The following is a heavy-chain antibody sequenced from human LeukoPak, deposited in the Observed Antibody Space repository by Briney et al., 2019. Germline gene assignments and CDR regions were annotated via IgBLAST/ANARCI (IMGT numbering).Heavy chain of an antibody. CDR2: ISAYNGDT. V-gene: IGHV1-18*01. J-gene: IGHJ4*02. CDR3: ASEGFTIFGVVPY. Sequence: ASVKVSCKASGYTFTSYGINWVRQAPGQGLEWMGWISAYNGDTNYAQKFQGRVTMTRDMSTSTVYMELSSLRSEDTAVYYCASEGFTIFGVVPYWGQGTLVTVSS. CDR1: GYTFTSYG. D-gene: IGHD3-3*01.